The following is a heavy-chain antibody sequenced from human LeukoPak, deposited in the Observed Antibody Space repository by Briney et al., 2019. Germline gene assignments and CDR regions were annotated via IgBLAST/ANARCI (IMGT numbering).Heavy chain of an antibody. Sequence: KPGGSLRLSCAASGFAFSDYYMSWIRQAPGKGLEWVSYIRSSGSTIHYADSVKGRFTISRDNAKNSLYLQMNSLRAEDTAVYYCARVDCSSTSCYEFDYWGQGTLVTVSS. D-gene: IGHD2-2*01. V-gene: IGHV3-11*04. CDR2: IRSSGSTI. CDR3: ARVDCSSTSCYEFDY. J-gene: IGHJ4*02. CDR1: GFAFSDYY.